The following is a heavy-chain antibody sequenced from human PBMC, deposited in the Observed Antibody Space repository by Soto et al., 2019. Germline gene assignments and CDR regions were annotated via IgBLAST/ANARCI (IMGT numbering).Heavy chain of an antibody. CDR2: ISYDGSNK. CDR3: AKTYSSSWLFDY. D-gene: IGHD6-13*01. CDR1: GFTFSSYG. Sequence: GGSLRLSCAASGFTFSSYGMHWVRQAPGKGLEWVAVISYDGSNKYYADSVKGRFTISRDNSKNTLYLQMNSLRAEDTAVYYCAKTYSSSWLFDYWGQGTLVTVSS. V-gene: IGHV3-30*18. J-gene: IGHJ4*02.